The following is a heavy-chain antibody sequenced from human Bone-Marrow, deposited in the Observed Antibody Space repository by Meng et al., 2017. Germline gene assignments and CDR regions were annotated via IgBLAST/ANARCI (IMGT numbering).Heavy chain of an antibody. V-gene: IGHV3-7*01. CDR1: GFILSNYW. J-gene: IGHJ3*02. CDR3: ARDRYDSGSSYKAQNEHGFDM. CDR2: IKQDGSAD. D-gene: IGHD3-10*01. Sequence: GGSLRLSCEVSGFILSNYWMSWVRQAPGKGLEWVAKIKQDGSADYYVASLKGRFTIPRDNDKNSLYLQMNRLRAEDTAVYYCARDRYDSGSSYKAQNEHGFDMWGQGTMVTVSS.